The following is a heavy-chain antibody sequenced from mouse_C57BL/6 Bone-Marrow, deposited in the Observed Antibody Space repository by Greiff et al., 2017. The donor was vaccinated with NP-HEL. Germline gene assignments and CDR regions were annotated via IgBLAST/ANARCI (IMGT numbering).Heavy chain of an antibody. J-gene: IGHJ3*01. V-gene: IGHV1-50*01. CDR1: GYTFTSYW. D-gene: IGHD3-3*01. CDR2: IDPSDSYT. CDR3: ARGTFFS. Sequence: QVQLQQSGAELVKPGASVKLSCKASGYTFTSYWMQWVKQRPGQGLEWIGEIDPSDSYTNYNQKFKGKATLTVDTSSSTAYMQLSSLTSEDSAVYYCARGTFFSWGQGTLVTVSA.